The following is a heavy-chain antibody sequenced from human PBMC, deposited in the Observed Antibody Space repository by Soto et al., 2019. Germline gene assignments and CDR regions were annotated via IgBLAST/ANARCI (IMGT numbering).Heavy chain of an antibody. V-gene: IGHV3-21*01. J-gene: IGHJ4*02. Sequence: EVQLVESGGGLVKPGGSLRLSCAASGFTFSSYSMNWVHQAPGKGLEWVSSISSSSSYIYYADSVKGRFTISRDNAKNSLYLQMNSLRAEDTAVYYCATQAPGSYYDYWGQGTLVTVSS. CDR2: ISSSSSYI. D-gene: IGHD1-26*01. CDR1: GFTFSSYS. CDR3: ATQAPGSYYDY.